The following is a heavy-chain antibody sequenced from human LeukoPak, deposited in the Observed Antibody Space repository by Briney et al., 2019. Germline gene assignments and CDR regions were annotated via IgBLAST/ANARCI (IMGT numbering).Heavy chain of an antibody. CDR1: GGSISSYY. V-gene: IGHV4-59*08. J-gene: IGHJ5*02. CDR3: ARLPDYSNYVDWFDP. CDR2: IYYSGST. D-gene: IGHD4-11*01. Sequence: SETLSLTCTASGGSISSYYWSWIRQPPGKGLEWIWYIYYSGSTNYNPSLKSRVTIFLDTYNNQFPLQLSSGPTAEKTVYYCARLPDYSNYVDWFDPWGQGTLVTVSS.